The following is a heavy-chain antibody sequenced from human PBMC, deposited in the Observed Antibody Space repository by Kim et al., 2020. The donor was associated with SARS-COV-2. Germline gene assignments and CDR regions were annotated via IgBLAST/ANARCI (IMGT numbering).Heavy chain of an antibody. Sequence: KGRFTISRDNAKNCLYLQMNSLRAEDTALYYCAIVPDGYRGYGGGMDVWGQGTTVTVAS. D-gene: IGHD5-12*01. CDR3: AIVPDGYRGYGGGMDV. V-gene: IGHV3-9*01. J-gene: IGHJ6*02.